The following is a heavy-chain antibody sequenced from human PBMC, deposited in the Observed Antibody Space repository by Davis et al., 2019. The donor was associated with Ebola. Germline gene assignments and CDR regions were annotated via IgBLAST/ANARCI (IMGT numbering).Heavy chain of an antibody. V-gene: IGHV3-30*03. Sequence: PGGSLRLSCAASGFTFSRSGMHWVRQAPGKGLEWVAIISYAGSNKYYADSVKGRFTISRDNSKNTLYLQMSSLRAEDTAVYYCARHGTDIMTSYFDYWGQGTRVTVSS. D-gene: IGHD2-8*01. J-gene: IGHJ4*02. CDR3: ARHGTDIMTSYFDY. CDR2: ISYAGSNK. CDR1: GFTFSRSG.